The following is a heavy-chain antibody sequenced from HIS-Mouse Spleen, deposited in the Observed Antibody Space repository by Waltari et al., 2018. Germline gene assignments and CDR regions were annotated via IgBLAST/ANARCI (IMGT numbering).Heavy chain of an antibody. V-gene: IGHV3-53*02. CDR1: GFTVSGTY. D-gene: IGHD6-13*01. CDR3: ARDHGDSSSWYWYFDL. Sequence: EVQLVETGGGLIQPGGSLSLSCAASGFTVSGTYMGWVRQAPGKGLEWVSVIYSGGSTYYADSVKGRFTISRDNSKNTLYLQMNSLRAEDTAVYYCARDHGDSSSWYWYFDLWGRGTLVTVSS. J-gene: IGHJ2*01. CDR2: IYSGGST.